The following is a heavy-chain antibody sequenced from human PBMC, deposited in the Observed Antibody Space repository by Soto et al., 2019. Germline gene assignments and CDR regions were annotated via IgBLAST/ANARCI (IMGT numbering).Heavy chain of an antibody. J-gene: IGHJ4*02. CDR2: ISYDGSNK. Sequence: QVQLVESGGGVVQPGRSLSLSCAASGFTFSSYGMHWVRQAPGKGLEWVAVISYDGSNKYYADSVKGRFTISRDNSKNTLYLQMHSLRAEDTAVYYCAKGTTTFFFDYWGQGTLVTVSS. CDR1: GFTFSSYG. D-gene: IGHD1-1*01. V-gene: IGHV3-30*18. CDR3: AKGTTTFFFDY.